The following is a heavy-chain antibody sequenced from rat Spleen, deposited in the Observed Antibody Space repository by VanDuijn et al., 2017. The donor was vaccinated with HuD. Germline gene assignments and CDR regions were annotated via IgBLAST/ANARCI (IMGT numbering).Heavy chain of an antibody. V-gene: IGHV5S13*01. CDR1: GFTFSNYD. CDR2: ISTGGDNT. CDR3: ARHAVRRPTDWYFDF. D-gene: IGHD1-11*01. Sequence: EVQLVESGGGLVRPGRSLKLSCAASGFTFSNYDMAWIRQAPTKGLEWIASISTGGDNTSYRDSVKGRFTISRDNAKNTQYLQMDSLRSEDTATYYCARHAVRRPTDWYFDFWGPGTMVTVSS. J-gene: IGHJ1*01.